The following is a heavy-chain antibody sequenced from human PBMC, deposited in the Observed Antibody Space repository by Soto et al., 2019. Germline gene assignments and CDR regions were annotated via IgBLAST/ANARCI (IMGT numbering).Heavy chain of an antibody. Sequence: SETLSLTCAVSGGSISSSNWWSWVRQPPGKGLEWIGEIYHSGSTNYNPSLKSRVTISVDKSKNQFSLKLSSVTAADTAVYYCASRTAMANRFDYWGQGTLVTVSS. CDR3: ASRTAMANRFDY. J-gene: IGHJ4*02. D-gene: IGHD5-18*01. CDR2: IYHSGST. V-gene: IGHV4-4*02. CDR1: GGSISSSNW.